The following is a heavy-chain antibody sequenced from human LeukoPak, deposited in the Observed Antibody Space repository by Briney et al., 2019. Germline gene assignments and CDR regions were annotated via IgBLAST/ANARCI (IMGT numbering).Heavy chain of an antibody. CDR3: ARVTRYCSSTSCYPDY. J-gene: IGHJ4*02. CDR2: ISYDGSNK. Sequence: GRSLRLSCAASGFTFSSYAMHWIRQAPGKGLEWVAVISYDGSNKYYADSVKGRFTISRDNSKNTLYLQMNSLRAEDTAVYYCARVTRYCSSTSCYPDYWGQGTLVTVSS. D-gene: IGHD2-2*01. V-gene: IGHV3-30*01. CDR1: GFTFSSYA.